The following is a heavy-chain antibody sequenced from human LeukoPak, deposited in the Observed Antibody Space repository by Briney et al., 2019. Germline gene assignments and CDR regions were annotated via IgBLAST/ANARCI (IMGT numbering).Heavy chain of an antibody. CDR2: IYYSGST. D-gene: IGHD5-18*01. CDR1: GGSISSYY. V-gene: IGHV4-59*01. J-gene: IGHJ4*02. Sequence: SETLSLTCAVSGGSISSYYWSWIRQPPGKGLEWIGYIYYSGSTNYNPSLKSRVTMSVDTSKNQFSLKLSSVTAADTAVYYCARGSVDTAMVHDFDYWGQGTLLTVSS. CDR3: ARGSVDTAMVHDFDY.